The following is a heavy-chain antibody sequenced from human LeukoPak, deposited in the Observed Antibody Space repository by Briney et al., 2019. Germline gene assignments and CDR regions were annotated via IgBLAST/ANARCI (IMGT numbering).Heavy chain of an antibody. CDR3: AKGSEYSGSWQSF. D-gene: IGHD6-13*01. Sequence: PGGSLRLSCAASGFTFSAYAMTWVRQAPGKGLEWVSVISGNGGSTYYADSVKGRFTISRDNSKNTLSLQMNSLRAEDTALYYCAKGSEYSGSWQSFWGQGTLVTVSS. CDR2: ISGNGGST. V-gene: IGHV3-23*01. CDR1: GFTFSAYA. J-gene: IGHJ4*02.